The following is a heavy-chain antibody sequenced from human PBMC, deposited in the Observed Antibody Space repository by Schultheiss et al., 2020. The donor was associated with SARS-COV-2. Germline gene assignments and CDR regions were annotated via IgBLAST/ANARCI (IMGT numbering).Heavy chain of an antibody. CDR2: IYYSGST. V-gene: IGHV4-31*03. Sequence: SETLSLTCTVSGGSISSGGYYWSWIRQHPGKGLEWIGYIYYSGSTYYNPSLKSRVTISVDTSKNQFSLKLSSVTAADTAVYYCARRSVNWNYLDDYWGQGTLVTVSS. J-gene: IGHJ4*02. CDR3: ARRSVNWNYLDDY. CDR1: GGSISSGGYY. D-gene: IGHD1-7*01.